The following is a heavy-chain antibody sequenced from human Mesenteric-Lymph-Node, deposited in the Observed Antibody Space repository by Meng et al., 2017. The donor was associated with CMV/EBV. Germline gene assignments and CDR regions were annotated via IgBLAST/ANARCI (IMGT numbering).Heavy chain of an antibody. CDR1: GFSVSNNY. Sequence: GESLKISCAASGFSVSNNYMSWVRQAPGKGLEWVSLIQSGGSTYYADTVKGRITISRDNSKNTLYLQMNSLKTEDTAVYYCTTGSGVVVPAAIPYAVWGQGTTVTVSS. J-gene: IGHJ6*02. V-gene: IGHV3-53*01. D-gene: IGHD2-2*01. CDR2: IQSGGST. CDR3: TTGSGVVVPAAIPYAV.